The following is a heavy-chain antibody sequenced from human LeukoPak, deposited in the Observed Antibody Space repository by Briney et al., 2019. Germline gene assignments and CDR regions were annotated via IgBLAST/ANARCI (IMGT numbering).Heavy chain of an antibody. D-gene: IGHD2-15*01. J-gene: IGHJ5*02. CDR2: IYHSGKT. CDR3: ARGGNCSGGSCYSDRGWFDP. CDR1: GGSISSYY. Sequence: SETLSLTCTVSGGSISSYYWSWIRQPPGKGLEWIGSIYHSGKTYYNPSLKSRVTISVETSKNQFSLKLSSVTAADTAVYYCARGGNCSGGSCYSDRGWFDPWGQGTLVTVSS. V-gene: IGHV4-59*01.